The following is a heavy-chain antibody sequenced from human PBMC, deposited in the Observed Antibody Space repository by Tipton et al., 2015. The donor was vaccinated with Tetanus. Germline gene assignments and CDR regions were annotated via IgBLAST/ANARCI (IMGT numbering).Heavy chain of an antibody. Sequence: SGFIFSSYGIHWVRQAPGKGPEWVAVSWYDGTDKYYADSVKGRFTISRDNSKNILYLQMNSLRAEDTAVYYCAREADCSGGSCFSGDFDNWGQGTQVTVSS. CDR3: AREADCSGGSCFSGDFDN. CDR1: GFIFSSYG. CDR2: SWYDGTDK. D-gene: IGHD2-15*01. J-gene: IGHJ4*02. V-gene: IGHV3-33*01.